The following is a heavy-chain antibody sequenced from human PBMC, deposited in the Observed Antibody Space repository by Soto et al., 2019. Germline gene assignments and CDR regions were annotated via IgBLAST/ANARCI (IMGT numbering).Heavy chain of an antibody. CDR3: ARDGDIVGATYMSLLYYGMDV. CDR1: GFTFSSYA. D-gene: IGHD1-26*01. V-gene: IGHV3-30-3*01. J-gene: IGHJ6*02. CDR2: ISYDGSNK. Sequence: QVQLVESGGGVVQPGRSLRLSCAASGFTFSSYAMHWVRQAPGKGLEWVAVISYDGSNKYYADSVKGRFTISRDNSKNTLYPLMNSLRAEDTAVNYCARDGDIVGATYMSLLYYGMDVWGQGTTVTVSS.